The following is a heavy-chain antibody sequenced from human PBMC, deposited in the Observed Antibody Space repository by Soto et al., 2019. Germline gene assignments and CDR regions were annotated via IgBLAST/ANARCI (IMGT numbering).Heavy chain of an antibody. CDR3: ARAHSYYDYPDI. CDR1: GGSISSYY. V-gene: IGHV4-59*08. CDR2: IYYSESN. J-gene: IGHJ3*02. D-gene: IGHD3-22*01. Sequence: SETLSLTCTVSGGSISSYYWSWIRQPPGKGLEWIGYIYYSESNNYNPSLKSRVHISVDTSKNQFSLKLSSVTAADTAVYYCARAHSYYDYPDIWGQGTTVTVSS.